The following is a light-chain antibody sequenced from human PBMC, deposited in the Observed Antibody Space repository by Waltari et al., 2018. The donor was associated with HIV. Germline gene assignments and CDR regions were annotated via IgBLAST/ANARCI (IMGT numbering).Light chain of an antibody. J-gene: IGKJ3*01. V-gene: IGKV3-20*01. CDR3: QQYGSSEGFT. CDR1: QIVGGNS. CDR2: GPS. Sequence: EIVLTQSPGTLSLSPGDRATLFCRASQIVGGNSLAWYQKKPGQAPRLLIYGPSTRAAGIPDRFSGSGSETDFTLTISRLEPEDCAVYYCQQYGSSEGFTFGPGTRVDI.